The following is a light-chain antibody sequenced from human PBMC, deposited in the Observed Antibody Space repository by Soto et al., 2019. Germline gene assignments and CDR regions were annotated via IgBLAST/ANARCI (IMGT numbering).Light chain of an antibody. V-gene: IGKV3-11*01. CDR2: DAS. CDR1: QSVSTY. J-gene: IGKJ4*01. CDR3: QLRSKWPPP. Sequence: EIVLTQSPATLSLSPGERATLSCRASQSVSTYVAWYQQQPGQAPRLLIYDASQRATGIPARFSGSGSGTDFTLTISTLEAEDFAVYYCQLRSKWPPPFGGGTKVEIK.